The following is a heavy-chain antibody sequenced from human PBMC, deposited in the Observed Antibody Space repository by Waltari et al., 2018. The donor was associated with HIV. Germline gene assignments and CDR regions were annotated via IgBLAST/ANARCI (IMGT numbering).Heavy chain of an antibody. J-gene: IGHJ4*02. D-gene: IGHD2-2*01. CDR3: AKDIVLVPTAIIDS. CDR2: ISYDGSIK. V-gene: IGHV3-30*18. CDR1: GFTFTNYV. Sequence: QVQLVESGGGVVQPGRSLRLSCAASGFTFTNYVLHWVRQAPGKGLEWVAVISYDGSIKYYADSVKGRFTISRDNSKNTLFLQMNSLRAEDTALYYCAKDIVLVPTAIIDSWGQGTLVTVSS.